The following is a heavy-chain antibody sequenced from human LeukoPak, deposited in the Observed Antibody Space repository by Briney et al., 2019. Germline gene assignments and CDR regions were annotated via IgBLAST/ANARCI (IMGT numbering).Heavy chain of an antibody. CDR1: NGSIGSNS. CDR2: IYYTGST. D-gene: IGHD5-12*01. CDR3: ARDVGSGYDYWFDP. V-gene: IGHV4-59*01. Sequence: PSETLSLTCTVSNGSIGSNSWNWIRQPPGKGLEWIGYIYYTGSTNYNPSLKSPVTMSVDTSKNQFSLSLTSVTTADTAIYYCARDVGSGYDYWFDPWGQGTLVTVSS. J-gene: IGHJ5*02.